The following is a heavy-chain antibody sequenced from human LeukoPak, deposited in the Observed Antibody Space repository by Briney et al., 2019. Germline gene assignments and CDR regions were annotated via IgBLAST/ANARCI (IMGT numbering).Heavy chain of an antibody. V-gene: IGHV4-61*01. CDR3: ARGTVAVFDY. CDR1: GGSVSSGSYY. J-gene: IGHJ4*02. D-gene: IGHD4-23*01. Sequence: PSETLSLTCTVSGGSVSSGSYYWSWIRQPPGMGLEWIGYIYYSGSTNYNPSLKSRVTISVDTSKNQFSLKLSSVTAADTAVYYCARGTVAVFDYWGQGTLVTVSS. CDR2: IYYSGST.